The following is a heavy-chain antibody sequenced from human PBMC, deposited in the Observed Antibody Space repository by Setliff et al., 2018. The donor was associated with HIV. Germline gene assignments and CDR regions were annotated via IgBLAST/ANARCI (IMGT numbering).Heavy chain of an antibody. V-gene: IGHV1-3*01. CDR1: GYTFTSYA. CDR3: ARDRKLNTYYNFWSGSEEPFDY. J-gene: IGHJ4*02. CDR2: INAGYGNT. Sequence: GASVKVSCKASGYTFTSYAIHWVRQAPGQSLEWMGWINAGYGNTKYSQKLQGRVTMTTDTSTSTAYMELRSLRSDDTAVYYCARDRKLNTYYNFWSGSEEPFDYWGQGTLVTVSS. D-gene: IGHD3-3*01.